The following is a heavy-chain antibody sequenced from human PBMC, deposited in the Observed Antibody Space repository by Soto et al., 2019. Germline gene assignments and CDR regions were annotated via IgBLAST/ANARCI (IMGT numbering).Heavy chain of an antibody. J-gene: IGHJ4*02. D-gene: IGHD4-17*01. CDR2: ISSSGSTI. V-gene: IGHV3-11*01. Sequence: GGSLRLSCAASGFTFSDYYMSWIRQAPGRGLEWVSYISSSGSTIYYADSVKGRFTISRDNAKNSLYLQMNSLRAEDTAVYYCARPTTVTTWSDYWGQGTLVTVSS. CDR3: ARPTTVTTWSDY. CDR1: GFTFSDYY.